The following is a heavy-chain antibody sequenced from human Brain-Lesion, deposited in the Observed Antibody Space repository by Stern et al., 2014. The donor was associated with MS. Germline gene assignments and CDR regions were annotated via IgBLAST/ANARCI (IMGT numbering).Heavy chain of an antibody. CDR3: ARDITGSSAYFAY. D-gene: IGHD1-14*01. CDR1: GFTFDDYA. CDR2: ISWNSGTI. J-gene: IGHJ4*02. V-gene: IGHV3-9*01. Sequence: EVHLVESGGDLVQPGRSLRLSCAAFGFTFDDYAMHWVRQAPGKGLEWVAGISWNSGTIVYADSVKGRFTTSRDNAYSSLYLQMNSLRPEDTALYYCARDITGSSAYFAYWGQGTLVTVSS.